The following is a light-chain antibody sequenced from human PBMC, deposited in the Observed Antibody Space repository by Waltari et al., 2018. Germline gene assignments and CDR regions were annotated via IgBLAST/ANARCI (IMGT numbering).Light chain of an antibody. CDR2: AAS. CDR1: QSINSY. J-gene: IGKJ1*01. V-gene: IGKV1-39*01. Sequence: DIEMHKSQSSSSLSVAVRVTITCRASQSINSYLNCYQQKPGKAPKLLIYAASSLQSGVPSRFSGSGSGTDFTLTISSLQPEDFATYYCQQSYSTHWTFGEGTKVEIK. CDR3: QQSYSTHWT.